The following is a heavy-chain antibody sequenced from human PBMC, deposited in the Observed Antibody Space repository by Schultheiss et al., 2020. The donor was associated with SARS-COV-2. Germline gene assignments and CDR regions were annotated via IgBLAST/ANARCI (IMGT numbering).Heavy chain of an antibody. CDR2: IIPIFGTA. CDR1: GGTFSRYA. J-gene: IGHJ4*02. V-gene: IGHV1-69*13. D-gene: IGHD3-3*01. Sequence: SVKVSCKASGGTFSRYAISWVRQAPGQGLEWMGGIIPIFGTANYAQKFQGRVTITADESTSTAYMELSSLRSEDTAVYYCARGGGYDFWQDNRREEYWGQGTLVTVSS. CDR3: ARGGGYDFWQDNRREEY.